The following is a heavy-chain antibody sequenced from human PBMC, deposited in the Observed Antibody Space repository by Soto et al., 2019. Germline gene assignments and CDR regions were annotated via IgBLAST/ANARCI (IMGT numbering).Heavy chain of an antibody. Sequence: GASVKVSCKASGGTFSSYTISWVRQAPGQGVEWMGRIIPLLGIENYAQKFQGSVTITADKSTSTAYMELSSLSSEDTAVYYCARDWVATIDYFXYWGQGTLVTVSS. CDR2: IIPLLGIE. CDR3: ARDWVATIDYFXY. CDR1: GGTFSSYT. D-gene: IGHD5-12*01. V-gene: IGHV1-69*04. J-gene: IGHJ4*02.